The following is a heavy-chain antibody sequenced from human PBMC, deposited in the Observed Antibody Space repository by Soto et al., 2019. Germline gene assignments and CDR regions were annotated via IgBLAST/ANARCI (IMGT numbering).Heavy chain of an antibody. CDR1: GFTFSSYG. D-gene: IGHD2-2*01. CDR3: ARDVGNIVVVPGAHGFDP. CDR2: IWYDGSNK. V-gene: IGHV3-33*01. J-gene: IGHJ5*02. Sequence: PGGSLRLSCAASGFTFSSYGMHWVRQAPGKGLEWVAVIWYDGSNKYYADSVKGRFTISRDNAKNTLYLQMNSLRAEDTAVYYCARDVGNIVVVPGAHGFDPWGQGTRVTVS.